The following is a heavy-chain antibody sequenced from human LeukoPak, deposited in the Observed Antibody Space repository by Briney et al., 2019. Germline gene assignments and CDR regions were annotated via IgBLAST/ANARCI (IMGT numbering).Heavy chain of an antibody. Sequence: GGSLRLSCAASGFTFSDYYMSWIGQAPGKGLEWVSYISSSGSTIYYADSVKGRFTISRDNAKNSLYLQMNSLRAEDTTVYYCATTLGLWFGDPVGYFDYWGQGTLVTVSS. J-gene: IGHJ4*02. CDR2: ISSSGSTI. CDR3: ATTLGLWFGDPVGYFDY. CDR1: GFTFSDYY. V-gene: IGHV3-11*01. D-gene: IGHD3-10*01.